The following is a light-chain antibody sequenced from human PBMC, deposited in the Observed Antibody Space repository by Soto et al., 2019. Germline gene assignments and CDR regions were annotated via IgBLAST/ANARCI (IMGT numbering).Light chain of an antibody. Sequence: EIVLTQSPATLSLSPGERATLSCMASQSVSSYLAWYQQTPGQAPRLLIYDAPNRATGIPARCSGSGSGRDFTLTISSLEPEDFAVYYGQQRSNWPPLTCGGGTKVEIK. CDR1: QSVSSY. J-gene: IGKJ4*01. CDR2: DAP. V-gene: IGKV3-11*02. CDR3: QQRSNWPPLT.